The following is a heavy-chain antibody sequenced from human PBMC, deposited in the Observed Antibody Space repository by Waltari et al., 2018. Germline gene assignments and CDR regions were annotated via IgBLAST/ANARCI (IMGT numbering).Heavy chain of an antibody. CDR3: ARDQYGESFYYAMNV. J-gene: IGHJ6*02. CDR2: IWYDGSKK. Sequence: QEKLVESGGGVVQSGRYLKLYCEASGFSFTNYGMHGVRQAPGKGLEWVAIIWYDGSKKYYADSVKGRFDISRDNSRNTLYLQMDSPRAEDTAVYFCARDQYGESFYYAMNVWGQGTAVTVSS. CDR1: GFSFTNYG. V-gene: IGHV3-33*01. D-gene: IGHD1-26*01.